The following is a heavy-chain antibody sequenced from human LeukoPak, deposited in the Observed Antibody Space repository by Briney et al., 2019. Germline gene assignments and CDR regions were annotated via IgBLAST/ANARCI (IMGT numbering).Heavy chain of an antibody. V-gene: IGHV3-23*01. CDR2: ICGSGDT. D-gene: IGHD3-16*01. Sequence: GGSLRLSCVASGFTFRRFHVRWVRQAPGRGREGVAGICGSGDTYSAASVQGRVTVSRDNSKNTLYLQINSLSAEDTAIYYCAIVSWHGYAHWGQGTLVTVSS. J-gene: IGHJ4*02. CDR1: GFTFRRFH. CDR3: AIVSWHGYAH.